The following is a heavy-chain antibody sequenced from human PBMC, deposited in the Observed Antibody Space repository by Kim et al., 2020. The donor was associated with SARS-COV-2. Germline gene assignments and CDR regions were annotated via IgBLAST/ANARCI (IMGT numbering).Heavy chain of an antibody. CDR1: GGSISSSSYY. CDR2: IYYSGST. Sequence: SETLSLTCTVSGGSISSSSYYWGWIRQPPGKGLEWIGSIYYSGSTYYNPSLKSRVTISVDTSKNQFSLKLSSVTAADTAVYYCARDRARGPFQHWGQGTLVTVSS. J-gene: IGHJ1*01. D-gene: IGHD3-10*01. V-gene: IGHV4-39*07. CDR3: ARDRARGPFQH.